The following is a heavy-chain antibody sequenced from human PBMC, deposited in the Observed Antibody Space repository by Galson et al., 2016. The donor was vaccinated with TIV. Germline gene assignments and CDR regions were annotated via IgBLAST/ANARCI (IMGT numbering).Heavy chain of an antibody. D-gene: IGHD5-18*01. CDR1: GSSVTSSH. CDR2: VYPSGNT. CDR3: AKEGYSYRLS. J-gene: IGHJ4*02. V-gene: IGHV4-4*07. Sequence: TLSLTCTVSGSSVTSSHWSWIRQPAGKGLEWIGRVYPSGNTNYSPSLKSRVTMSLDTSKNQFSLNLMSVTAADTAVYYCAKEGYSYRLSWGQGILVTVSS.